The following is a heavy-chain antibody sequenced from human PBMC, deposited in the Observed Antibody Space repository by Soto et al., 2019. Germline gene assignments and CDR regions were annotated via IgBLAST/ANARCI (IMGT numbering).Heavy chain of an antibody. D-gene: IGHD3-10*01. CDR1: GGSFSGHY. Sequence: SETLSLTCAVYGGSFSGHYWSWIRQPPGKGLEWIGEINHSGSTNYNPSLKSRVTISVDTSKNQFSLKLSSVTAADTAVYYCARVVGSSGDYFDYWVQATLVTVSS. J-gene: IGHJ4*02. CDR3: ARVVGSSGDYFDY. V-gene: IGHV4-34*01. CDR2: INHSGST.